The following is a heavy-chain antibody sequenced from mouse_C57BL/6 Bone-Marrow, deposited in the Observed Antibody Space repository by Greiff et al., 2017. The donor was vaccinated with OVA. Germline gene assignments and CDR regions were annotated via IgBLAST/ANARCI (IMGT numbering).Heavy chain of an antibody. J-gene: IGHJ2*01. Sequence: QVQLQQPGAELVKPGASVKMSCKASGYTFTSYWITWVKQRPGQGLEWIGDIYPGSGSTNYNEKFKSKATLTVDTSSSTAYMQLSSLTSADSAVYYCARGTTVVARDYFDYWGQGTTLTVSS. CDR1: GYTFTSYW. CDR3: ARGTTVVARDYFDY. V-gene: IGHV1-55*01. D-gene: IGHD1-1*01. CDR2: IYPGSGST.